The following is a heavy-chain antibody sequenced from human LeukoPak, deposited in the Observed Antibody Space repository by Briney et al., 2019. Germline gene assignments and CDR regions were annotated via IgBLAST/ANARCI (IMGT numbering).Heavy chain of an antibody. D-gene: IGHD4-11*01. Sequence: GASVKVSCKASGYTFTGYYMHWVRQAPGQGLEWMGWINPNSGGTNYAQKFQGRVTMTRDTSISTAYMELTRLTSDDTAVYYCVRDLYMASPSPDYWGQGTLVTISS. CDR2: INPNSGGT. V-gene: IGHV1-2*02. J-gene: IGHJ4*02. CDR1: GYTFTGYY. CDR3: VRDLYMASPSPDY.